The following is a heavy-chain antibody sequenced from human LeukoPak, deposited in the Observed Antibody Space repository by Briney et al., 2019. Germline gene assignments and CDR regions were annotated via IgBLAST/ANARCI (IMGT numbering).Heavy chain of an antibody. V-gene: IGHV3-21*01. J-gene: IGHJ4*02. CDR2: INSNSGDI. CDR3: ARGKYYFDSSGYSSDY. CDR1: GFTFSSYG. D-gene: IGHD3-22*01. Sequence: GGSLRLSCAASGFTFSSYGMHWVRQAPGKGLEWVSSINSNSGDIYYADSLKGRFTISRDNAKNSLYLQMNSVRAEDTAVYYCARGKYYFDSSGYSSDYWGQGTLVAVSS.